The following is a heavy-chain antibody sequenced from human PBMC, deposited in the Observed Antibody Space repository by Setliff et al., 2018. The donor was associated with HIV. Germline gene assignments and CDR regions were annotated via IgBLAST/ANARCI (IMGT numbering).Heavy chain of an antibody. D-gene: IGHD3-22*01. CDR1: GFTFSDYY. CDR3: ARGDSFVYSYVYPDY. V-gene: IGHV3-11*03. Sequence: PGGSLRLSCAASGFTFSDYYMHWIRQAPGKGLEWLSYISSTVGFTNYADSVKGRFTISRDNAKNSLYLQMTNLRAEDTAVYYCARGDSFVYSYVYPDYWGQGTLVTVSS. J-gene: IGHJ4*02. CDR2: ISSTVGFT.